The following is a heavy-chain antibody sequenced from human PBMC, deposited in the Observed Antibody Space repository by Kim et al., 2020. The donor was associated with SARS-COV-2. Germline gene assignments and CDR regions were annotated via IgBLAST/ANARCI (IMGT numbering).Heavy chain of an antibody. CDR2: INPNNGGT. D-gene: IGHD2-21*01. CDR1: GYTFTGYY. Sequence: ASVKVSCKASGYTFTGYYMHWVRQAPGQGLEWMGWINPNNGGTNYAQKFQGRVTMTRDTSISTAYMELSRLRSDDTAVYYCARASFVFGDPYGWGQGTLVTVSS. V-gene: IGHV1-2*02. CDR3: ARASFVFGDPYG. J-gene: IGHJ4*02.